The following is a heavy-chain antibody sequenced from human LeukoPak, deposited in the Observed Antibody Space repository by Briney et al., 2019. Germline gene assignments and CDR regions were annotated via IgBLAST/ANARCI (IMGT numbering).Heavy chain of an antibody. D-gene: IGHD1-7*01. CDR3: AKEGKTRNWNYYQAKAVD. CDR2: ISWDGGST. Sequence: PGGSLRLSCAASGFTFDDYTMHWVRQAPGKGLEWVSLISWDGGSTHYADSVKGWFTISRDNSKNTLYLQMSSLRAEDTAVYYCAKEGKTRNWNYYQAKAVDWGQGTLVTVSS. CDR1: GFTFDDYT. J-gene: IGHJ4*02. V-gene: IGHV3-43*01.